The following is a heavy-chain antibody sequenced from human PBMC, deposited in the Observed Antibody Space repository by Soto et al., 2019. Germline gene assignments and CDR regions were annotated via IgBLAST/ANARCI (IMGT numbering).Heavy chain of an antibody. J-gene: IGHJ3*02. CDR3: ARGGLRFLEWFGTAFDI. CDR1: GYTFTSYD. Sequence: ASVKVSCKASGYTFTSYDINWVRQATGQGLEWMGWMNPNSGNTGYAQKFQGRVTMTRNTSISTAYMELSSLRSEDTAVYYCARGGLRFLEWFGTAFDIWGQGTMVTVSS. CDR2: MNPNSGNT. V-gene: IGHV1-8*01. D-gene: IGHD3-3*01.